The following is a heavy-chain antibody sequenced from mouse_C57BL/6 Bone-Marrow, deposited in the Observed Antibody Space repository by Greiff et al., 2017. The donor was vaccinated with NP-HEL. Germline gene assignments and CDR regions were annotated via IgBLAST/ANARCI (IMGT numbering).Heavy chain of an antibody. Sequence: QVQLQQPGAELVKPGASVKMSCKASGYTFTSYWITWVKQRPGQGLEWIGDIYPGSGSTNYNEKFKSKATLTVDTSSSTAYMQLSSLTSEDSAVYYCARSPNWDGHWYFDVWGTGTTVTVSS. CDR2: IYPGSGST. CDR1: GYTFTSYW. J-gene: IGHJ1*03. V-gene: IGHV1-55*01. CDR3: ARSPNWDGHWYFDV. D-gene: IGHD4-1*01.